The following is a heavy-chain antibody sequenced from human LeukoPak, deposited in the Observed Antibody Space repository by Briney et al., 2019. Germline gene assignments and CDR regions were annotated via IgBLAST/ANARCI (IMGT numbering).Heavy chain of an antibody. Sequence: SETLSLTCTVSSGSIFSHYWSWIRQSPEKGLEWIGYIHYSEKTDYNPSLKSRATISIDTSRNLFSLKLNSVTAADTAVYYCARDSGFYYSTGFYYAWYFDLWGRGTPVTVSS. CDR2: IHYSEKT. CDR3: ARDSGFYYSTGFYYAWYFDL. V-gene: IGHV4-59*11. D-gene: IGHD3-22*01. CDR1: SGSIFSHY. J-gene: IGHJ2*01.